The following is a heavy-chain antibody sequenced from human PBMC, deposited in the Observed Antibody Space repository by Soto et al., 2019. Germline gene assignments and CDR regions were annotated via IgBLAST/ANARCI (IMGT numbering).Heavy chain of an antibody. V-gene: IGHV1-18*01. J-gene: IGHJ4*02. Sequence: QVQLVQSGAEVKKPGASVKVSCKASGYTFTNYGITWVRQAPGQGLEWMGTSSVYNGDANYAQNLQGRVTMTTDTSTRTAYMDLTSLTSDDTAVYYCARTDSGDYVPPLDYWGQGTLVTVSS. D-gene: IGHD4-17*01. CDR3: ARTDSGDYVPPLDY. CDR2: SSVYNGDA. CDR1: GYTFTNYG.